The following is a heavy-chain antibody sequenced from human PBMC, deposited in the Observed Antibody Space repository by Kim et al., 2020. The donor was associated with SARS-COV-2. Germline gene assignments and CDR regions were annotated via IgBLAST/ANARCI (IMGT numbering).Heavy chain of an antibody. CDR3: ARVGQLLYLGSWFDP. V-gene: IGHV1-18*01. J-gene: IGHJ5*02. D-gene: IGHD2-2*02. Sequence: QKLQGRVTRTTDTSTSTAYMELRSLRSDDTAVYYCARVGQLLYLGSWFDPWGQGTLVTVSS.